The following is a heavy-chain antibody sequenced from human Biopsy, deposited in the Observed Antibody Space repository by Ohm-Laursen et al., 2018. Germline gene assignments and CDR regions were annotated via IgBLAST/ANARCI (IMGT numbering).Heavy chain of an antibody. Sequence: ASVKVSCKASGYSFTSYYMHWVRQAPGPGLEWMGMINPSGSTTGYPQIFQGRVTMTRDTSKSTVYMELSSLRPAYTAVYFCARNTGWYGDLYYFDYWGQGTLVTASS. CDR1: GYSFTSYY. D-gene: IGHD6-19*01. V-gene: IGHV1-46*01. CDR3: ARNTGWYGDLYYFDY. CDR2: INPSGSTT. J-gene: IGHJ4*02.